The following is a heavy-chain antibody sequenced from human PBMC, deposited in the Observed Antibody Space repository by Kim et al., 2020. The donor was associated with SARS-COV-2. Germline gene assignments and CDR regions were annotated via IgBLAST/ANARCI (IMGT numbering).Heavy chain of an antibody. D-gene: IGHD1-1*01. Sequence: TIFSQKFQGRVTISRDTSADTAYMDLNSLRFEDTAVYYCARLVWNLYYFDFWGQGTLVTVSS. CDR3: ARLVWNLYYFDF. J-gene: IGHJ4*02. V-gene: IGHV1-3*01. CDR2: T.